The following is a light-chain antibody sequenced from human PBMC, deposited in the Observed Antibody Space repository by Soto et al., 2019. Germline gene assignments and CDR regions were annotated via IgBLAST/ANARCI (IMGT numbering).Light chain of an antibody. CDR1: NIGSKN. V-gene: IGLV3-21*02. J-gene: IGLJ3*02. CDR2: DDS. CDR3: QVWDSGSDHRWV. Sequence: SSELIQPPSVSGAPGQTARITCGGTNIGSKNVHWYQQKPGQAPVLVVYDDSGRPSGIPERLSGSNSGNTATLTISRVEAGDEADYYCQVWDSGSDHRWVFGGGTKVTVL.